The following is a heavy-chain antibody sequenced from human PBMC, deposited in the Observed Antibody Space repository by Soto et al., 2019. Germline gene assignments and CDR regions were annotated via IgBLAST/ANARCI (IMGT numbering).Heavy chain of an antibody. Sequence: QVQLVQSGAEVKKPGASVKVSCKASGYTFTSYGISWVRQAPGQGLEWMGWISAYNGNTNYAQKLQGRVTMTTDTSTSTAYMELRSVRSDDTAVYYCARVHYGDYGLSPLPPDYWGQGTRVTVSS. V-gene: IGHV1-18*01. D-gene: IGHD4-17*01. CDR1: GYTFTSYG. CDR3: ARVHYGDYGLSPLPPDY. J-gene: IGHJ4*02. CDR2: ISAYNGNT.